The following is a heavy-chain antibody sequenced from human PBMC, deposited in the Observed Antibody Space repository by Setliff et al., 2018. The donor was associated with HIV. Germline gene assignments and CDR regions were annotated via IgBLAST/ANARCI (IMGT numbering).Heavy chain of an antibody. CDR2: ISGSGDTI. J-gene: IGHJ5*02. CDR3: AKPANGGWGSSSSWFDP. Sequence: PGGSLRLSCAPSGFRFSDYTMTWVRQAPGKGLECVSGISGSGDTIYYADSVKGRFTISRDNSKNILSLQMNSLRAEDTAVYYCAKPANGGWGSSSSWFDPWGQGTLVTVSS. V-gene: IGHV3-23*01. D-gene: IGHD6-6*01. CDR1: GFRFSDYT.